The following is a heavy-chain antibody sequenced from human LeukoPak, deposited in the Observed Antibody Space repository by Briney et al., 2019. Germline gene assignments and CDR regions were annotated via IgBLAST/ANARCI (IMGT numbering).Heavy chain of an antibody. CDR2: ISSSSSYI. CDR1: GFTFSSYS. Sequence: PGGSLRLSCAASGFTFSSYSTNRVRQAPGKGLEWVSSISSSSSYIYYADSVKGRFTISRDNAKNSLYLQMNSLRAEDTAVYYCARDLTIAAAGYDYWGQGTLVTVSS. V-gene: IGHV3-21*01. D-gene: IGHD6-13*01. J-gene: IGHJ4*02. CDR3: ARDLTIAAAGYDY.